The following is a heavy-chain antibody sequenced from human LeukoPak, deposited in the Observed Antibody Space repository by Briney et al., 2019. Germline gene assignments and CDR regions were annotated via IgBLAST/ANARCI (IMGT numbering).Heavy chain of an antibody. CDR3: ARVEGPSIFGVIDY. D-gene: IGHD3-3*01. CDR1: GYIFTNYG. J-gene: IGHJ4*02. V-gene: IGHV1-18*01. Sequence: GASVKVSCTASGYIFTNYGISWVRQAPGQGLEWMGWISVYNGDTNYAQKLQGRVTMTTDTSTSTAYMEVRSLRSDDTAVYFCARVEGPSIFGVIDYWGQGTLVTISS. CDR2: ISVYNGDT.